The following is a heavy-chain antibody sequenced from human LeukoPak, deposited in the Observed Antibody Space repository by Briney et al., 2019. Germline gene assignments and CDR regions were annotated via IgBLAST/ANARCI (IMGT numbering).Heavy chain of an antibody. CDR2: IYYSGST. Sequence: SETLSLTCTVSGGSISSGDYYWSWIRQPPGKGLEWIGYIYYSGSTYYNPSLKSRVTISADTSKNQFSLKLSSVTAADTAVYYCARYSSSCFDYWGQGTLVTVSS. V-gene: IGHV4-30-4*01. D-gene: IGHD6-13*01. J-gene: IGHJ4*02. CDR3: ARYSSSCFDY. CDR1: GGSISSGDYY.